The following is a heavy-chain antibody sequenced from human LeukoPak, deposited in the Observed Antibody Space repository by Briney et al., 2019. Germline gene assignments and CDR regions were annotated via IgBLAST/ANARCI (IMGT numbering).Heavy chain of an antibody. CDR2: ISNNGGST. V-gene: IGHV3-64*01. CDR1: GFTFSSYW. CDR3: ARRASSYAYDS. J-gene: IGHJ4*02. D-gene: IGHD3-16*01. Sequence: GGSLRLSCAASGFTFSSYWMSWVRQAPGKGLEFVSGISNNGGSTSYANSVKGRFSISRDNSKNTLYLQMGSLKPEDMAVYYCARRASSYAYDSWGQGTLVTVSS.